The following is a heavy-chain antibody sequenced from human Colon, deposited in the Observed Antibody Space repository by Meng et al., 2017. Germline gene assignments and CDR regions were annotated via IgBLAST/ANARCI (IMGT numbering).Heavy chain of an antibody. CDR3: ARSAHGNKYYYYSMAV. CDR2: IVPVFGTT. V-gene: IGHV1-69*05. Sequence: SVKVSCKASGDIFSSHALNWVRQIPGQGLQWMGGIVPVFGTTDYATKFQGRVTITTDESTNTAYMELSSLTSEDTAIYYCARSAHGNKYYYYSMAVWGQGTTVTVSS. J-gene: IGHJ6*02. CDR1: GDIFSSHA. D-gene: IGHD6-6*01.